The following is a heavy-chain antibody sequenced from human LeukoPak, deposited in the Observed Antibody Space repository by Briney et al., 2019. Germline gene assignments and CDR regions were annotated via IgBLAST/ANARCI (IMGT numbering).Heavy chain of an antibody. J-gene: IGHJ6*03. Sequence: ASLKVSCTASGYTFTSYGISWVRQAPGQGLEWMGWINPNSGGTNYAQKFQGRVTMTRDTSISTAYMQLSRLRSDDTAVYYCARVGLPSGGPYMDVWGKGTTVTVSS. CDR3: ARVGLPSGGPYMDV. D-gene: IGHD4-23*01. CDR2: INPNSGGT. V-gene: IGHV1-2*02. CDR1: GYTFTSYG.